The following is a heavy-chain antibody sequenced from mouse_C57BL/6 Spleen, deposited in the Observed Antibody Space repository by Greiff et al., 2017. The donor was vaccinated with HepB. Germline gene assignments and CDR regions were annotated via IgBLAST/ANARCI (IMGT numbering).Heavy chain of an antibody. CDR3: ARPGGYDEGSFDY. D-gene: IGHD2-2*01. V-gene: IGHV1-47*01. Sequence: VQLVESGAELVKPGASVKMSCKASGYTFTTYPIEWMKQNHGKSLEWIGNFHPYNDDTKYNEKFKGKATLTVDKSSSTVYLELSRLTSDDSAVYYCARPGGYDEGSFDYWGQGTTLTVSS. CDR1: GYTFTTYP. J-gene: IGHJ2*01. CDR2: FHPYNDDT.